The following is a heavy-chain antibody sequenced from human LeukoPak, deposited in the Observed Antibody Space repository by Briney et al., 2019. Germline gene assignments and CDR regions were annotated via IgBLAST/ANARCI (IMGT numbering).Heavy chain of an antibody. V-gene: IGHV4-34*01. J-gene: IGHJ6*03. CDR3: AKDAYDSSGLGDYYYYYMDV. Sequence: SETLSLTCAVYGGSFSGYYWSWIRQPPGKGLEWIGEINHSGSTNYNPSLKSRVTISVDTSKNQFSLKLSSVTAADTAVYYCAKDAYDSSGLGDYYYYYMDVWGKGTTVTVSS. D-gene: IGHD3-22*01. CDR1: GGSFSGYY. CDR2: INHSGST.